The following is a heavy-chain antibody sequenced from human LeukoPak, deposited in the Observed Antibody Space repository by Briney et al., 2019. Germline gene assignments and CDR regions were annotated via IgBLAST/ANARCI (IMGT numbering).Heavy chain of an antibody. CDR2: IYYSGST. Sequence: PSETLSLTCTVSGGSTSSYYWSWLRQPPGKGLEWIGYIYYSGSTNYNPSLKSRVTISVDTSKNQFSLKLSSVTAADTAVYYCARGPIFDLWFGESPDAFDIWGQGTMVTVSS. CDR1: GGSTSSYY. CDR3: ARGPIFDLWFGESPDAFDI. D-gene: IGHD3-10*01. V-gene: IGHV4-59*01. J-gene: IGHJ3*02.